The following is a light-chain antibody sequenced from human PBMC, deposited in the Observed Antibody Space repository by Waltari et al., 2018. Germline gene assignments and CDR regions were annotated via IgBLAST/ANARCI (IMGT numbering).Light chain of an antibody. V-gene: IGLV1-44*01. CDR3: AAWDDSLNGHWV. Sequence: QSVLTQPPSASGTPGQRVTISCSGSASNIGSNIVNWYQQLPGKAPTLLIYRSEQRPSGFPDRFSGSKSGTSASLAISGLQSADEADYYCAAWDDSLNGHWVFGGGTKVAVL. CDR1: ASNIGSNI. CDR2: RSE. J-gene: IGLJ3*02.